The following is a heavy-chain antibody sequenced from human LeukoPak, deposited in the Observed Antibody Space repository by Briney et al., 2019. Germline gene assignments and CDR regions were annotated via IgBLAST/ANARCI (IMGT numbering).Heavy chain of an antibody. V-gene: IGHV1-18*01. CDR1: GYTFTSYG. D-gene: IGHD3-22*01. Sequence: GASVKVSCKASGYTFTSYGISWVRQAPGQGLEWMGWISAYNGNTNYAQKLQGRVTMTTDTSTSTAYMDLRSLRSDDTAVYYCARDLHYDSSGYLYYFDYWGQGTLVTVSS. CDR3: ARDLHYDSSGYLYYFDY. J-gene: IGHJ4*02. CDR2: ISAYNGNT.